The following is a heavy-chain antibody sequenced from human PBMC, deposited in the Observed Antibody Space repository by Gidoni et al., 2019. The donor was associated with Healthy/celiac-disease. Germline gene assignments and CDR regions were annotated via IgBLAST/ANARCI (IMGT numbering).Heavy chain of an antibody. V-gene: IGHV3-7*01. D-gene: IGHD3-22*01. CDR1: GFTFSSYW. CDR3: ARDQGGDYDSSGYYHDAFDI. CDR2: IKQDGSDK. Sequence: EVQLVESGGGLVQPGGSLRLPCAASGFTFSSYWMSWVRQAPGKGLEWVANIKQDGSDKYYVDSVKGRFTISRDNAKNSLYLQMNSLRAEDTAVYYCARDQGGDYDSSGYYHDAFDIWGQGTMVTVSS. J-gene: IGHJ3*02.